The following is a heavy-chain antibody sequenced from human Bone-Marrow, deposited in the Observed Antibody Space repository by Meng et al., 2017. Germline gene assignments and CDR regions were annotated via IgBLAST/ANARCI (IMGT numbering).Heavy chain of an antibody. CDR1: GYSFTTSI. Sequence: QVPRVEAGAEVKKPGASVKVSCKASGYSFTTSIMHWVRQAPGQRLEWMGWINAGDGNTKYSQKFQGRVTITSDTSANTAYMELSSLRSEDTAVYYCARDRMIWFGELLYNWFDPWGQGTLVTVSS. CDR3: ARDRMIWFGELLYNWFDP. V-gene: IGHV1-3*01. CDR2: INAGDGNT. J-gene: IGHJ5*02. D-gene: IGHD3-10*01.